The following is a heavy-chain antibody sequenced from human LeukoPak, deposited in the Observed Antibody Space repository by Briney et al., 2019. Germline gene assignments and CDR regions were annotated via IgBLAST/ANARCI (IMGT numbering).Heavy chain of an antibody. V-gene: IGHV3-21*01. D-gene: IGHD3-10*01. CDR2: ISSSSSYI. CDR3: AGNNYASGTFLVY. CDR1: GFTFSSYS. Sequence: GGSLRLSCAASGFTFSSYSMNWVRQAPGEGLEWVSSISSSSSYIYYADSVKGRFTISRDSSKNTVYLQMNSLRSDDTAVYFCAGNNYASGTFLVYWGQGTLVTVSS. J-gene: IGHJ4*02.